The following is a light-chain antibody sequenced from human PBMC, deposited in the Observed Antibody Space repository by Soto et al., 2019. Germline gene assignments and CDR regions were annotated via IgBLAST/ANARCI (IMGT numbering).Light chain of an antibody. V-gene: IGKV1-39*01. Sequence: DIQMTQSPSSLSASVGDRVTISCRASQTISSFLNWYQQKPGKAPKVVIYDASSLQSGVPSRFSGSGSGTDFTLTISSLQPEDFATYYCQQSYSAPPTFGQGTKVEI. CDR2: DAS. CDR1: QTISSF. CDR3: QQSYSAPPT. J-gene: IGKJ1*01.